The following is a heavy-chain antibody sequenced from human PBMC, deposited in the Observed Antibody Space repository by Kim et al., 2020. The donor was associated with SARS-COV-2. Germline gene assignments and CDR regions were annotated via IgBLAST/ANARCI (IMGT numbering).Heavy chain of an antibody. J-gene: IGHJ5*02. CDR3: AREITVTGSHWFDR. D-gene: IGHD4-17*01. V-gene: IGHV4-30-2*01. Sequence: PHHKSRVTISVVRSKKQFSLRLSSVTAADTAVYYCAREITVTGSHWFDRWGQGTLVTVSS.